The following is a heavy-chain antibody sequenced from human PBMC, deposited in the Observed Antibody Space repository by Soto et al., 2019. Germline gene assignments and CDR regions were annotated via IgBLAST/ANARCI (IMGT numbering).Heavy chain of an antibody. Sequence: ESLKIDYKGSGYSFTSYWIGWVRQMPGKGLEWMGIIYPGDSDTRYSPSFQGQVTISADKSISTAYLQWSSLKASDTAMYYCAIGSGAPLYGMDVWGQGTTVTVSS. D-gene: IGHD3-10*01. CDR2: IYPGDSDT. V-gene: IGHV5-51*01. CDR1: GYSFTSYW. CDR3: AIGSGAPLYGMDV. J-gene: IGHJ6*02.